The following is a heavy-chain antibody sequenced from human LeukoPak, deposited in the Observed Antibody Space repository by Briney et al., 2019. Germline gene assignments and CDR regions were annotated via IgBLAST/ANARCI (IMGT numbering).Heavy chain of an antibody. CDR1: GYTFTGYY. J-gene: IGHJ6*02. Sequence: GASVKVSCKASGYTFTGYYMHWVRRAPGQGLEWMGWISAYNGNTNYAQKLQGRVTMTTDTSTSTAYMELRSLRSDDTAVYYCARDLLRFLEWLTARYYYGMDVWGQGTTVTVSS. CDR3: ARDLLRFLEWLTARYYYGMDV. D-gene: IGHD3-3*01. V-gene: IGHV1-18*04. CDR2: ISAYNGNT.